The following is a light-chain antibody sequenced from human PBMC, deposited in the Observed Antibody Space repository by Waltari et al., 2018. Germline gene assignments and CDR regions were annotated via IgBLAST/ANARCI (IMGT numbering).Light chain of an antibody. Sequence: DIQMTQSPSSVSASVGDRVIITCRASQAISRWLAWYQPTPGKAPKFLIYDASTVQSGVPSRFSGTGAGTEVTLTISSLQPEDCATYYCQHGNTFPLTFGGGTKVEIK. CDR2: DAS. J-gene: IGKJ4*01. V-gene: IGKV1-12*01. CDR3: QHGNTFPLT. CDR1: QAISRW.